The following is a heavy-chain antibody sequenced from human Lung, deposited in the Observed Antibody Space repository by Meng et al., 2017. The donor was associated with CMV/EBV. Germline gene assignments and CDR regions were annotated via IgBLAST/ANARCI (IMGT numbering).Heavy chain of an antibody. V-gene: IGHV4-39*07. Sequence: SETLSLXCSVSGVSISDSDYYWTWVRQAPGKGLEWIGSIYFSGSTYYNPSLNSRVIFSVDTSKNQFSLKVRSVTAADTAIYYCAREERRGLFRDFWGQGSLVTVSS. J-gene: IGHJ4*02. D-gene: IGHD3-10*01. CDR3: AREERRGLFRDF. CDR2: IYFSGST. CDR1: GVSISDSDYY.